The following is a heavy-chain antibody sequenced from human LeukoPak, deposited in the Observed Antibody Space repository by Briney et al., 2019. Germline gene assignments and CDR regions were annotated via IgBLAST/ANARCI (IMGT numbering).Heavy chain of an antibody. CDR3: ARDYPRGWFDR. Sequence: SETLSLTCTVSGGSISSSSYYWGWIPQPPGKGLEWIGSIFYSGSTYYNPSLKSRVTISVDTSKNQFSLKLSSVTAADTAVYYCARDYPRGWFDRWGQGTLVTVSS. J-gene: IGHJ5*02. CDR2: IFYSGST. CDR1: GGSISSSSYY. V-gene: IGHV4-39*07. D-gene: IGHD3-16*02.